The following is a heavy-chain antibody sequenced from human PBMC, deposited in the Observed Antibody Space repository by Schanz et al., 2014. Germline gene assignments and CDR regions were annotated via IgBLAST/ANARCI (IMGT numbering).Heavy chain of an antibody. CDR1: GGSFSGYF. V-gene: IGHV4-34*01. Sequence: QVQLQQWGAGLLKPSATLSLTCAVYGGSFSGYFWSWTRQSPEKGLEWIGEISHSGRTTYNPSLKSRATISVDTSKNQFFLKLSSVAAADTAVYYCARHLAESAAAAFDSWGQGTLVAVSS. CDR2: ISHSGRT. D-gene: IGHD2-2*01. J-gene: IGHJ4*02. CDR3: ARHLAESAAAAFDS.